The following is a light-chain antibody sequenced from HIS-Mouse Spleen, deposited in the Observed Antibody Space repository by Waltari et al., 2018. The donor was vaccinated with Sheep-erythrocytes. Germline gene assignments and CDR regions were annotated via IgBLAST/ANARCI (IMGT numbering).Light chain of an antibody. CDR2: DVS. CDR1: SSDVGGYNY. CDR3: CSYAGSYNHV. V-gene: IGLV2-11*01. Sequence: QSALTQPRSVSGSPGQSVTISCTGTSSDVGGYNYVSWSQQHPGKAPQLMIYDVSKRPSGVPDRFSGSKSGNTASLTISGLQAEDEADYYCCSYAGSYNHVFATGTKVTVL. J-gene: IGLJ1*01.